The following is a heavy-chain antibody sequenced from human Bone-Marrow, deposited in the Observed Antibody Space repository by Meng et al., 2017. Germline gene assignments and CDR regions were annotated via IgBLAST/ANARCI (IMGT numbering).Heavy chain of an antibody. D-gene: IGHD4-17*01. V-gene: IGHV4-61*02. CDR3: ARGPIYGDYEC. CDR1: GGSVSSGSYY. J-gene: IGHJ4*02. Sequence: SETLSLTCTVSGGSVSSGSYYWSWIRQPAGKGLEWIGRIYTSGSTNYNPSLKSRVTMSVDTSKNQFSLKLSSVTAADTAVYYCARGPIYGDYECWGQGTLVTVSS. CDR2: IYTSGST.